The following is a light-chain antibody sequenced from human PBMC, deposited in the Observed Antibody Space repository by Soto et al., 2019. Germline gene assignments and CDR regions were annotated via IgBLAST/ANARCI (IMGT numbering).Light chain of an antibody. CDR1: SSDVGGYNY. V-gene: IGLV2-14*01. CDR3: SSYTSSSTLMV. J-gene: IGLJ2*01. CDR2: DVS. Sequence: QSALTQPASVSGSPGQSITISCNGTSSDVGGYNYVSWYQQHPGKAPKLMIYDVSNRPSGVSNRFSGSKSGNTASLTISGLQDEDEADYYCSSYTSSSTLMVFGGGTKLTVL.